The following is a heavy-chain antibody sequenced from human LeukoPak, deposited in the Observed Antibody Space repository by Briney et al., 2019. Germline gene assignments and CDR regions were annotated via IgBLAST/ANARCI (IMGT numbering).Heavy chain of an antibody. Sequence: ASVKVSCKASGYTFTSYAMHWVRQAPGQRLEWMGWINAGNGNTKYSQEFQGRVTITRDTSASTAYMELSSLRSDDTAVYYCARDKMVYAYYYYYYYYMDVWGKGTTVTVSS. D-gene: IGHD2-8*01. V-gene: IGHV1-3*01. CDR1: GYTFTSYA. CDR3: ARDKMVYAYYYYYYYYMDV. CDR2: INAGNGNT. J-gene: IGHJ6*03.